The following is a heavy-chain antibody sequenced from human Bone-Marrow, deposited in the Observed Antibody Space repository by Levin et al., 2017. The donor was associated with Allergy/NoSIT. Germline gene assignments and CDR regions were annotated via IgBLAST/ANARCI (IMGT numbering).Heavy chain of an antibody. CDR2: ISGSGGST. D-gene: IGHD5-18*01. CDR3: AKQIQLWLLSPFDY. Sequence: GESLKISCAASGFTFSSYAMSWVRQAPGKGLEWVSAISGSGGSTYYADSVNGRFTISRDNSKNTLYLQMNSLRAEDTAVYYCAKQIQLWLLSPFDYWGQGTLVTVSS. J-gene: IGHJ4*02. V-gene: IGHV3-23*01. CDR1: GFTFSSYA.